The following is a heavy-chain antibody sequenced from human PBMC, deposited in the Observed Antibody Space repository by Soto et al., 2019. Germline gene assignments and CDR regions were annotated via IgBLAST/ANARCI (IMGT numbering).Heavy chain of an antibody. D-gene: IGHD4-17*01. V-gene: IGHV1-18*01. Sequence: ASVKVSCKASGYTFFTYDISGVRQAPGQGLEWMGWISTYSGETKYAQKFQGRVTMTTDTSTTTAYLELRSLRSDDTAVYYCARHHGPTPSENLFDPSGQGTLVAVFS. J-gene: IGHJ5*02. CDR1: GYTFFTYD. CDR2: ISTYSGET. CDR3: ARHHGPTPSENLFDP.